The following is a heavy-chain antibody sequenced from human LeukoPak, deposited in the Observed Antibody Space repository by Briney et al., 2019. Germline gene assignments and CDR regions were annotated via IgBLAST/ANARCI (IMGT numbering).Heavy chain of an antibody. J-gene: IGHJ6*02. Sequence: GGSLRLSCAASGFTFSDYNMNCVRQAPGKGLEWVSYITNGGSTIHHADSVKGRFTISRDNAKKTLYLQMNSLRAEDTAVYYCARSIGLTGGGVDVWGQGTTVTVSS. V-gene: IGHV3-11*01. CDR1: GFTFSDYN. CDR2: ITNGGSTI. D-gene: IGHD3-9*01. CDR3: ARSIGLTGGGVDV.